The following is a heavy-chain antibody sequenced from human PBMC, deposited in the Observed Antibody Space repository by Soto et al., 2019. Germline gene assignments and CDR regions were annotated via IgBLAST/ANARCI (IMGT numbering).Heavy chain of an antibody. V-gene: IGHV3-15*01. J-gene: IGHJ4*02. D-gene: IGHD1-26*01. CDR1: GFTINNAW. Sequence: PGGSLRLSCAASGFTINNAWMSWVRQAPGKGLEWVGRIKSKGNGGTADYAAPVKGRFTISRDDSKNMLYLQMNSLKTEDTAVYHCITTYSGTPARPYLDVWGQGTPVTVSS. CDR3: ITTYSGTPARPYLDV. CDR2: IKSKGNGGTA.